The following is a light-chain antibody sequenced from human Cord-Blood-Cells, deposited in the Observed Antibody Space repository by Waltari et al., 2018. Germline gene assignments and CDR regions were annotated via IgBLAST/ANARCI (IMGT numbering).Light chain of an antibody. CDR1: SSDVGGYNY. V-gene: IGLV2-14*03. CDR2: DVT. CDR3: SSYTSSSTWV. Sequence: QSVLTQPASVSGSPGQSITISCTGTSSDVGGYNYVSWYQQHPGKPPKLMIYDVTNRPSGVSNRCCGSKSRNTASLTISGLQAEDEADYYCSSYTSSSTWVFGGGTKLTVL. J-gene: IGLJ3*02.